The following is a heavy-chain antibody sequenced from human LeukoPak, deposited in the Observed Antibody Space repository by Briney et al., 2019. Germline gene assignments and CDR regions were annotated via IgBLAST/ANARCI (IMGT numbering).Heavy chain of an antibody. J-gene: IGHJ4*02. CDR1: GFPFNTYE. Sequence: GGSLRLSCAASGFPFNTYEMNWVRQAPGKGLEWVSYISSSGSPIYYADSVKGRFTISRDNAKNSLYLQMNSLRAEDTGVYYCARVGAYAAVNCWGQGTRVTVSS. D-gene: IGHD3-16*01. CDR2: ISSSGSPI. CDR3: ARVGAYAAVNC. V-gene: IGHV3-48*03.